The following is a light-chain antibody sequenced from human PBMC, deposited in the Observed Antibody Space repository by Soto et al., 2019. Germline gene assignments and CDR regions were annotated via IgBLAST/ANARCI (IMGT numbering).Light chain of an antibody. V-gene: IGLV1-44*01. CDR3: AAWDDTLNGWV. CDR2: TNN. J-gene: IGLJ3*02. Sequence: QSVLTQPPSASGTPGQTVTISCSGSNSNIGGNYVYWYQQLPGTAPKLLIYTNNQGPSGVSDRFSGSKSGTSASLAISGLQSEDEADYHCAAWDDTLNGWVFGGGTKLTVL. CDR1: NSNIGGNY.